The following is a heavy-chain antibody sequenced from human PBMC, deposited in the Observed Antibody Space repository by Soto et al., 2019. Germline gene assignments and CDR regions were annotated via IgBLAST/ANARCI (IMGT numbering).Heavy chain of an antibody. CDR2: LWYDGINK. V-gene: IGHV3-33*01. D-gene: IGHD3-9*01. CDR1: GFSFSDYG. CDR3: ARDGNILTGYCDY. J-gene: IGHJ4*02. Sequence: GGSLRLSCAASGFSFSDYGMHWVRQAPGKGLEWVAVLWYDGINKYYADSVKGRFTISRDTSKNTLYLQMNSLRAEDTAVYYCARDGNILTGYCDYWGQGT.